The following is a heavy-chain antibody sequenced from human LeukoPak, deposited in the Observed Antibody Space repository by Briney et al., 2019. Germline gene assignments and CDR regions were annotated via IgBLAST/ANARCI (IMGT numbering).Heavy chain of an antibody. Sequence: SETLSLTCTVSGGSISNSSYYWGWIRQPPGKGLEWIGSIYYSGSTYYNPSLKSRVTISVDTSKNQFSLKLSSVTAADTAVYYCASLSAAEDYWGQGTLVTVSS. J-gene: IGHJ4*02. D-gene: IGHD6-25*01. CDR3: ASLSAAEDY. CDR1: GGSISNSSYY. CDR2: IYYSGST. V-gene: IGHV4-39*01.